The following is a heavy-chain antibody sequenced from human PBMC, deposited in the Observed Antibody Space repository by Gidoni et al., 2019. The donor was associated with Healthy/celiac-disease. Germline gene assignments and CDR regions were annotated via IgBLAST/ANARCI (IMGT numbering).Heavy chain of an antibody. Sequence: QVQLVQSGAEVKKPGSSVKVSCQASGGTFSSYAISWVRQAPGQGLEWMGGIIPIFGTANYAQKFQGRVTITADESTSTAYMELSSLRSEDTAVYYCARGRVWLLQYYYYGTDVWGQGTTVTVSS. V-gene: IGHV1-69*01. CDR3: ARGRVWLLQYYYYGTDV. D-gene: IGHD3-22*01. J-gene: IGHJ6*02. CDR2: IIPIFGTA. CDR1: GGTFSSYA.